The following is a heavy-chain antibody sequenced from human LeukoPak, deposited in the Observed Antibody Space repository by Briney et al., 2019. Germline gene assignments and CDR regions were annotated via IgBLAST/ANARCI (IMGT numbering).Heavy chain of an antibody. CDR3: ARERRGPTYFDY. CDR1: GGSISSSSYY. Sequence: SETLSLTCTVSGGSISSSSYYWGWIRQSPGKGLEWIGYSYHSGSTNYNPSLKSRVTISVDTSKNQFSLRLSSVTAADTAVYYCARERRGPTYFDYWGQGTLVTVSS. CDR2: SYHSGST. J-gene: IGHJ4*02. V-gene: IGHV4-61*01. D-gene: IGHD3-10*01.